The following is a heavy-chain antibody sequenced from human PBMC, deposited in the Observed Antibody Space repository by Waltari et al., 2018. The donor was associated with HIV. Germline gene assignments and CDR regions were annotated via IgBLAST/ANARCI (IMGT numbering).Heavy chain of an antibody. D-gene: IGHD3-22*01. CDR2: FDPEDGET. Sequence: QVQLVQSGAEVKKPGASVKVSCKVSGYTLTELSMHWVRQAPGKGLEWMGGFDPEDGETIYAQKFQGRVTMTEDTSTDTAYMELSSLRSEDTAVYYCATGVGGPVSYRGLLQGRFDYWGQGTLVTVSS. V-gene: IGHV1-24*01. CDR1: GYTLTELS. CDR3: ATGVGGPVSYRGLLQGRFDY. J-gene: IGHJ4*02.